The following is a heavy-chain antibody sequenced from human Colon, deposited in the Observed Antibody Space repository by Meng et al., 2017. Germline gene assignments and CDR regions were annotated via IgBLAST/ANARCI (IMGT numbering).Heavy chain of an antibody. CDR3: VRGNIDWYLDY. CDR1: GFTFSAYR. CDR2: TLPDGSQN. J-gene: IGHJ4*02. D-gene: IGHD3-9*01. Sequence: LAWWGGRVVHPGLSLRPSCAASGFTFSAYRIDWVRQGPGKGLEWVGVTLPDGSQNYYADSEKGRFTISRENSKNTLFLQMDSLGTEDTAVYYCVRGNIDWYLDYWGQGTLVTVSS. V-gene: IGHV3-30*03.